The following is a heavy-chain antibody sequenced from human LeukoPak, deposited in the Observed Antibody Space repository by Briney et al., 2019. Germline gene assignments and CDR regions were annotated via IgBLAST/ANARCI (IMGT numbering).Heavy chain of an antibody. CDR2: TYSSGTT. CDR1: GFTVSSNY. D-gene: IGHD2-8*01. V-gene: IGHV3-53*01. CDR3: ARDLGYCTNGVCHARFDY. J-gene: IGHJ4*02. Sequence: PGGSLRLSCAASGFTVSSNYMSWVRQAPGKGLEYISVTYSSGTTYYADSVRDRFTISRDNSRNTLYLQMNSLRAEDTAVYYCARDLGYCTNGVCHARFDYWGQGTLVAVSS.